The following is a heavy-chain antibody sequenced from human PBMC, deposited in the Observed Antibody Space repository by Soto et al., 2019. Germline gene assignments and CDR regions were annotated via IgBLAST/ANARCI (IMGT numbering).Heavy chain of an antibody. CDR3: ARSPITMVRGVIIQMDGMDV. CDR2: IYHSGST. D-gene: IGHD3-10*01. V-gene: IGHV4-30-2*01. J-gene: IGHJ6*02. CDR1: GGSISSGGYS. Sequence: PSETLSLTCAVSGGSISSGGYSWGWIRQPPGKGLEWIGYIYHSGSTYYNPSLKSRVTISVDTSKNQFSLKLSSVTAADTAVYYCARSPITMVRGVIIQMDGMDVWGQGTTVTVS.